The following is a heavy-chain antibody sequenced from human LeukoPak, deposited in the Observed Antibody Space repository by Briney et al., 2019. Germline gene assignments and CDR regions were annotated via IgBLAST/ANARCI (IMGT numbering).Heavy chain of an antibody. V-gene: IGHV3-23*01. Sequence: GGSLRLSCAASGFTFSSYAMSWVRQAPGKGLEWVSAISGSGGSTYYADSVKGRFTISRDNSKNSLYLQLNSLRVEDSAVYFCVRHFALYSQGLDYWGQGALVTVSS. CDR2: ISGSGGST. D-gene: IGHD5-18*01. CDR1: GFTFSSYA. CDR3: VRHFALYSQGLDY. J-gene: IGHJ4*02.